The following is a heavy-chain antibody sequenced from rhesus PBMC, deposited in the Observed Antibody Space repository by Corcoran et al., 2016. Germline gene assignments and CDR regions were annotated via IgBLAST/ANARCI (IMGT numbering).Heavy chain of an antibody. CDR3: AREGVRIQQKYYYGLDS. D-gene: IGHD4-23*01. Sequence: QVQLQESGPGLVKPSETLSLTCAVSGGSISSGYYYWSWIRQPPGKGLEWIGYITYSGSTSYNPSLKRRGTISRYKSKNQFSLKLSSVTAADTAVYYCAREGVRIQQKYYYGLDSWGQGVVVTGSS. V-gene: IGHV4-122*02. CDR2: ITYSGST. J-gene: IGHJ6*01. CDR1: GGSISSGYYY.